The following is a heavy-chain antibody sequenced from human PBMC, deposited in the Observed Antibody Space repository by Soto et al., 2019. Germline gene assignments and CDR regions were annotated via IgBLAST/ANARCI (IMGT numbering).Heavy chain of an antibody. D-gene: IGHD5-12*01. CDR1: GFTFSSYG. Sequence: GGSLRLSCAASGFTFSSYGMHWVRQAPGKGLEWVAVISYDGSNKYYADSVKGRFTISRDNSKNTLYLQMNSLRAEDTAVYYCAKDRDGYIIYWGQGTLVTVSS. CDR3: AKDRDGYIIY. CDR2: ISYDGSNK. J-gene: IGHJ4*02. V-gene: IGHV3-30*18.